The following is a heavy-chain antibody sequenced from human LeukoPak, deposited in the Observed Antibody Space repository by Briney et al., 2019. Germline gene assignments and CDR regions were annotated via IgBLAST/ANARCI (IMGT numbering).Heavy chain of an antibody. Sequence: GGSLRLSCAASGFTFDDYAMHWVRQAPGKGLEWVSLISWDGGSTYYADSVKGRFTISRDNSKNSLYLQVNSLRAEDTALYYCAKGYSSSLYYYYYMDVWGKGTTVTVSS. CDR1: GFTFDDYA. J-gene: IGHJ6*03. CDR2: ISWDGGST. D-gene: IGHD6-6*01. V-gene: IGHV3-43D*04. CDR3: AKGYSSSLYYYYYMDV.